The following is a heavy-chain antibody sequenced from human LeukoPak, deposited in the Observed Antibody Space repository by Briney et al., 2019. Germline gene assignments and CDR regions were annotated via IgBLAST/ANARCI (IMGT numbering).Heavy chain of an antibody. D-gene: IGHD2-15*01. CDR2: ISNNGGYT. J-gene: IGHJ4*02. CDR3: AKQLGYCSDGSCYFPY. CDR1: GFTFSSSA. Sequence: GGSLRLSCAASGFTFSSSAMSWVRQAPGKGLEWVSAISNNGGYTYYADSVQGRFTIFRDNSKSTLCLQMNSLRAEDTAVYYCAKQLGYCSDGSCYFPYWGQGTLVTVSS. V-gene: IGHV3-23*01.